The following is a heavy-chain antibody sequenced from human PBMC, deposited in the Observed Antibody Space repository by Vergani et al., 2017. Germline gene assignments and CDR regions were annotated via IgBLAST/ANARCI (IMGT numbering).Heavy chain of an antibody. J-gene: IGHJ4*02. Sequence: QVQLQESGPGLVKPSETLSLTCAVYGGSFSGYYWSWIRQPPGKGLEWIWEINHSGSTNYNPSLKSRVTISVDTSKNQFSLKLSSVTAADTAVYYCARGGGYCGGDCQSYDYWGQGTLVTVSS. CDR1: GGSFSGYY. V-gene: IGHV4-34*01. CDR2: INHSGST. CDR3: ARGGGYCGGDCQSYDY. D-gene: IGHD2-21*02.